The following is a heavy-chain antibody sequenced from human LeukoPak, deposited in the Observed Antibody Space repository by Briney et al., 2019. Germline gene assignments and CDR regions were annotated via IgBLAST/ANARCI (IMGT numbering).Heavy chain of an antibody. Sequence: PGGSLRLSCAASGFTFSSYAMNWVRQAPGKGLEWVSATSGSGGSTYYADSVKGRFTISRDNFKNTLYLQMNSLRAEDTAVYNCAKSDDSSGYYYGIVYWGQGTLVTVSS. CDR1: GFTFSSYA. D-gene: IGHD3-22*01. CDR3: AKSDDSSGYYYGIVY. CDR2: TSGSGGST. J-gene: IGHJ4*02. V-gene: IGHV3-23*01.